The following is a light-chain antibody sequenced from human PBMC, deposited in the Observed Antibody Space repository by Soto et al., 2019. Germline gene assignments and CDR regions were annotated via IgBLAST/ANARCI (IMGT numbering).Light chain of an antibody. CDR3: QQYNSYSWT. CDR2: DAS. CDR1: QTVLHSSNNKNY. Sequence: DIVMTQSPDSLSVSLGERATINCRSSQTVLHSSNNKNYLAWYQQKPGKAPKLLIYDASSLESGVPSRFSGSGSGTEFTLTISSLQPDDFATYYCQQYNSYSWTFGQGTKVDIK. J-gene: IGKJ1*01. V-gene: IGKV1-5*01.